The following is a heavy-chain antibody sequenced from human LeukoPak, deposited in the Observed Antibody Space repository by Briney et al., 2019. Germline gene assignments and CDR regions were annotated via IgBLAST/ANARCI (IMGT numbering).Heavy chain of an antibody. CDR2: IYYSGST. Sequence: SETLSLTCTVSGGSISSSSYYWGWIRQPPGKGLEWIGSIYYSGSTYYNPSLKSRVTISVDTSKNQFSLKLSSVTAADTAVYYCARAKSNYYGSGDRGYYFDYWGQGTLVTVSS. J-gene: IGHJ4*02. CDR1: GGSISSSSYY. CDR3: ARAKSNYYGSGDRGYYFDY. V-gene: IGHV4-39*07. D-gene: IGHD3-10*01.